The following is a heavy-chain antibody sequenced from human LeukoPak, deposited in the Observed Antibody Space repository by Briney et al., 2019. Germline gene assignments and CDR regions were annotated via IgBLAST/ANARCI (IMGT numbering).Heavy chain of an antibody. V-gene: IGHV4-59*11. J-gene: IGHJ4*02. CDR1: GGSISSHY. CDR3: ARVSVYDFWSGPYHAGYYFDY. CDR2: IYYSGST. D-gene: IGHD3-3*01. Sequence: PSETLSLTCTVSGGSISSHYWSWIRQPPGKGLEWIGYIYYSGSTNYNPSLESRVTISVDTSKNQFSLKLSSADTAVYYCARVSVYDFWSGPYHAGYYFDYWGQGTLVTVSS.